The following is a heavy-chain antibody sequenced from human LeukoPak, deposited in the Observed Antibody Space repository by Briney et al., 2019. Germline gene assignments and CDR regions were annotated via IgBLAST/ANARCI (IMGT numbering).Heavy chain of an antibody. CDR2: ISYDGSNK. D-gene: IGHD1-7*01. CDR3: AKILGTWDY. CDR1: GFTFSNYG. Sequence: PGGSLRLSCAASGFTFSNYGMHWVRQAPGKGLEWVALISYDGSNKYYADSVKGRFTISRDNSKNTLYLQMNSLRAEDTAVYYCAKILGTWDYWGQGTLVTVSS. J-gene: IGHJ4*02. V-gene: IGHV3-30*18.